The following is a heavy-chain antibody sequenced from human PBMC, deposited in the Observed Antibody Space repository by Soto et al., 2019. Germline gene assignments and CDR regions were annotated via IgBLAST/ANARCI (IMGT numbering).Heavy chain of an antibody. CDR3: AKDWSGGSCPAHS. D-gene: IGHD2-15*01. J-gene: IGHJ4*02. CDR2: ISYDGSNK. Sequence: QVQLVESGGGVVQPGRSLRLSCAASGFTFSSYGMHWVRQAPGKGLEWVAVISYDGSNKYYADSVKGRFTISRDNSKNTLYLQMTSLRDEDTAVYYCAKDWSGGSCPAHSWGQGTLVTVSS. CDR1: GFTFSSYG. V-gene: IGHV3-30*18.